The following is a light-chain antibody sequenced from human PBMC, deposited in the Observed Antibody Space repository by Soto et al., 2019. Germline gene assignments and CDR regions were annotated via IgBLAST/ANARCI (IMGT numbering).Light chain of an antibody. J-gene: IGLJ2*01. V-gene: IGLV2-14*01. CDR3: ISYTTSSTVV. CDR1: SSDVGGYKY. CDR2: EVS. Sequence: QSVLTQPASVSGSPGQSITISCTGTSSDVGGYKYVSWYQHYPGKAPKLMIYEVSNRPSGVSSRFSGSKSGNTASLTISGLQAEDEADYYCISYTTSSTVVFGGGTQLTVL.